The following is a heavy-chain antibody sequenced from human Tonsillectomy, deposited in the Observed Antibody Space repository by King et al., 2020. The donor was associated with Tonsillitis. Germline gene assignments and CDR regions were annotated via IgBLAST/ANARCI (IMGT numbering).Heavy chain of an antibody. CDR3: ARNKYSSSSSLDY. V-gene: IGHV5-51*03. CDR1: GYRFSTSW. CDR2: IYPGDSDT. J-gene: IGHJ4*02. D-gene: IGHD6-6*01. Sequence: VQLVESGAEVKKPGESRKISCKGSGYRFSTSWIAWVRQMPGKGLEWMGTIYPGDSDTRYSPSFQGQVTISADKSIDTAYLQWSSLKASDTAMYYCARNKYSSSSSLDYWGQGTLVTVSS.